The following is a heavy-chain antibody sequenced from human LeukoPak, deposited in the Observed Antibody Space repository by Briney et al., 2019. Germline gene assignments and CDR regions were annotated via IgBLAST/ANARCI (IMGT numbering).Heavy chain of an antibody. D-gene: IGHD1-7*01. CDR2: ISYDGSNK. Sequence: GGSLRLSCAASGFTFNIYGMHWVRQAPGKGLEWVAVISYDGSNKYYADSVKGRFTISRDNSKNTLYLQMNSLRAEDTAVYYCARGFELKKVELSPFGYWGQGTLVTVSS. CDR3: ARGFELKKVELSPFGY. CDR1: GFTFNIYG. V-gene: IGHV3-30*19. J-gene: IGHJ4*02.